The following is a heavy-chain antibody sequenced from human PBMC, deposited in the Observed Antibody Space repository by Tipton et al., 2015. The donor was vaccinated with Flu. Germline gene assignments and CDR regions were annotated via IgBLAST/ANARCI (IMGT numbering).Heavy chain of an antibody. J-gene: IGHJ4*02. CDR1: GFSFRNHA. D-gene: IGHD5-18*01. CDR2: ISGSGATT. CDR3: AKSRIYGYDASDY. V-gene: IGHV3-23*01. Sequence: SGFSFRNHAMTWVRQSPGKGLERVSSISGSGATTFYADSAKGRFTISRDNSRNTLYLQMNSLRAEDTAVYFCAKSRIYGYDASDYWGPGTLVTVSS.